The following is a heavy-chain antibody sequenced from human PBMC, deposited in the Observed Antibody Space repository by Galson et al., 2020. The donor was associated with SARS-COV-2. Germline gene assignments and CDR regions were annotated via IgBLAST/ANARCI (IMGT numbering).Heavy chain of an antibody. J-gene: IGHJ3*01. D-gene: IGHD2-15*01. CDR2: ISGSGGTT. CDR1: GFTFNNYA. Sequence: GESLKISCAASGFTFNNYAMSWFRQTPGKGLEWVSPISGSGGTTYYADSVKGRFAISRDNSKNTLFLQMNSLRAEDTAVYYCARVVGGPAIGEDAFAVWGQGTMVTVS. CDR3: ARVVGGPAIGEDAFAV. V-gene: IGHV3-23*01.